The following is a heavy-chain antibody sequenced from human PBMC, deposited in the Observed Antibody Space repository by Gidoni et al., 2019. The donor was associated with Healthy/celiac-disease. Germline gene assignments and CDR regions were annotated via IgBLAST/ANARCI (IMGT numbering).Heavy chain of an antibody. CDR3: ANPSGYDFWSETSAGKYYYYGMDV. D-gene: IGHD3-3*01. J-gene: IGHJ6*02. CDR2: ISYDGSNK. CDR1: GFTFSSYG. Sequence: QVQLVESGGGVVQPGRSLRLSCAASGFTFSSYGMHWVRQAPGKGLEWVAVISYDGSNKYYADSVKGRFTISRDNSKNTLYLQMNSLRAEDTAVYYCANPSGYDFWSETSAGKYYYYGMDVWGQGTTVTVSS. V-gene: IGHV3-30*18.